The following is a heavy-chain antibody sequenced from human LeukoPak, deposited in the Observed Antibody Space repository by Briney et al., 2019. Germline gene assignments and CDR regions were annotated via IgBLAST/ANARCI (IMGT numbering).Heavy chain of an antibody. V-gene: IGHV3-30*19. J-gene: IGHJ6*02. D-gene: IGHD4-17*01. CDR2: ISYDGSNK. Sequence: GSLRLSCAASGFTFSSYGMHWVRQAPGKGLEWVAVISYDGSNKYYADSVKGRFTISRDNSKNTLYLQMNSLRAEDTAVYYCARVGGTTVTTHYGMDVWGQGTTVTVSS. CDR3: ARVGGTTVTTHYGMDV. CDR1: GFTFSSYG.